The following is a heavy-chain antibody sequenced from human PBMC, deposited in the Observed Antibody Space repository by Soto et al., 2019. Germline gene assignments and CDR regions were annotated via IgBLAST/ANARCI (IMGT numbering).Heavy chain of an antibody. Sequence: GESLNISSEASGYRFTSHWIMWVRQMPVKVLEWVGKIDPTDSEARYSPSFKGHVRFSVDTSNNTAFLQWNGLKASDTAIYYCATSRLFGGVDTFSVCGQGTMVNVSS. D-gene: IGHD3-3*01. CDR1: GYRFTSHW. V-gene: IGHV5-10-1*01. CDR2: IDPTDSEA. J-gene: IGHJ3*01. CDR3: ATSRLFGGVDTFSV.